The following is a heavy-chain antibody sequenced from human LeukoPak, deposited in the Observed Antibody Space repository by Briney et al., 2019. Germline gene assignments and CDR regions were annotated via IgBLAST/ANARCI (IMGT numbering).Heavy chain of an antibody. Sequence: QPGGSLRLSCAASGFTLKSYAMRWVRQAPGRGGEGVSAISGSGGSTYYADSVKGRFTISRDNSKNTLYLQMNSLRAEDTAVYYCATDDSSWYRVYYFDYWGQGTLVTVSS. CDR1: GFTLKSYA. D-gene: IGHD6-13*01. J-gene: IGHJ4*02. V-gene: IGHV3-23*01. CDR3: ATDDSSWYRVYYFDY. CDR2: ISGSGGST.